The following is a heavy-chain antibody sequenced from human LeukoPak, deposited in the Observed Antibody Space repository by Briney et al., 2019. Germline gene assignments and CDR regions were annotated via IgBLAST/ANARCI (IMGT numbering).Heavy chain of an antibody. V-gene: IGHV4-38-2*02. CDR1: GYSISSDYY. Sequence: NPSETLSLTCTVSGYSISSDYYWGWIRQPPGKGLEWIGSIYHSGNTYYNPSLKSRVTILVDTSKNQFSLKLSSVTAADTALYYCARSRGSPDYWGQGTLVTVSS. CDR2: IYHSGNT. D-gene: IGHD3-10*01. J-gene: IGHJ4*02. CDR3: ARSRGSPDY.